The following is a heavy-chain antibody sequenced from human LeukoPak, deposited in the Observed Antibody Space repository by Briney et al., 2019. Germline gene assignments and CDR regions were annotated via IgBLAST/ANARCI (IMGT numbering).Heavy chain of an antibody. Sequence: GASVKVSCKASGYTFTSYDINWVRQATGQGLEWMGWMNPNSGNTGYAQKFQGRVTMTRNTSISTAYMELSSLRSEDTAVYYCARGDGGSYYVYYYYGMDVWGQGTTVTVSS. V-gene: IGHV1-8*01. D-gene: IGHD1-26*01. J-gene: IGHJ6*02. CDR3: ARGDGGSYYVYYYYGMDV. CDR1: GYTFTSYD. CDR2: MNPNSGNT.